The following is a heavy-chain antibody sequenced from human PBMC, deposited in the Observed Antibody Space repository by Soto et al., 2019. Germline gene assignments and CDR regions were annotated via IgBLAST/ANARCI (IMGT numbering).Heavy chain of an antibody. CDR3: ARDGLITIFGSHRSQADY. CDR1: GFTFSSYA. D-gene: IGHD3-3*01. Sequence: HPGGSLRLSCAASGFTFSSYAMSWVRQAPGKGLEWVSVISGSGGSTYYADSVKGRFTISRDNSKNTLYLQMNSLRAEDTAVYYCARDGLITIFGSHRSQADYWGQGTLVTVSS. CDR2: ISGSGGST. V-gene: IGHV3-23*01. J-gene: IGHJ4*02.